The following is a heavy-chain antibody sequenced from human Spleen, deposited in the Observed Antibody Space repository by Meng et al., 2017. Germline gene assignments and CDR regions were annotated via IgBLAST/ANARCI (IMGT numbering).Heavy chain of an antibody. CDR1: GGSISSIDW. Sequence: QVQLRVSGPGLVKPSGTLSLTCVVSGGSISSIDWWSWVRQPPGKGLEWIGEIYHGGDTNYNPSLKSRVTIAIDKSKNQFSLKLSSVTAADTAVYYCASWIYSCGWQWGQGALVTVSS. CDR2: IYHGGDT. D-gene: IGHD6-19*01. CDR3: ASWIYSCGWQ. J-gene: IGHJ4*02. V-gene: IGHV4/OR15-8*02.